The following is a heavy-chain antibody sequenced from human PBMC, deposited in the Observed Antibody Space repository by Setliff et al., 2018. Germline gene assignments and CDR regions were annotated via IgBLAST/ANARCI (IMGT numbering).Heavy chain of an antibody. D-gene: IGHD3-22*01. CDR2: IYSSGST. Sequence: PSETLSLTCTVSGGSISSGDYYSSWIRQPPGKGLEWIGYIYSSGSTYYNPSLKSRVSISVDTSKNQFSLKLSSVTAADTAVYYCARESRYYYDNLGTLDYWGQGTLVTAPQ. CDR1: GGSISSGDYY. V-gene: IGHV4-30-4*08. J-gene: IGHJ4*02. CDR3: ARESRYYYDNLGTLDY.